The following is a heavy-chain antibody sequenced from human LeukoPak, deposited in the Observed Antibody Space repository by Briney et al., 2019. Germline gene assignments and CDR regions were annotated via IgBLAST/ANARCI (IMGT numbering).Heavy chain of an antibody. V-gene: IGHV4-30-4*07. D-gene: IGHD3-22*01. CDR1: GGSISSGGYS. CDR2: IYYSGST. J-gene: IGHJ3*02. CDR3: ARGGGYYSQDAFDI. Sequence: PSETLSLTCAVSGGSISSGGYSWSWIRQPPGKGLEWIGYIYYSGSTYYNPSLKSRVTISVDTSKNQFSLKLSSVTAADTAVYYCARGGGYYSQDAFDIWGQGTMVTVSS.